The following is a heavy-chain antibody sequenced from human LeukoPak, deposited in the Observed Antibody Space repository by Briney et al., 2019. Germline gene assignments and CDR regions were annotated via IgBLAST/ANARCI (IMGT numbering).Heavy chain of an antibody. J-gene: IGHJ3*01. CDR3: ARGRRTLIVGATRNAFDV. D-gene: IGHD1-26*01. CDR2: ISSDGSNK. CDR1: GFTFSSYA. Sequence: GGSLRLSCAASGFTFSSYAMHWVRQAPGKGLEWVAFISSDGSNKYYADSVKGRFSISRDNSKNTLYLQMNSLRPEDTAVYYCARGRRTLIVGATRNAFDVWGQGTIVTVSS. V-gene: IGHV3-30*04.